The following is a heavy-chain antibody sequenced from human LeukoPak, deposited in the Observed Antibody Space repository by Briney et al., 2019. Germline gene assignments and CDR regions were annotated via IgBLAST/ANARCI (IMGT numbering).Heavy chain of an antibody. CDR1: GYSFTSYW. J-gene: IGHJ3*02. CDR3: ARHTSDAAYDAFDI. D-gene: IGHD2-2*01. CDR2: IYPDDSDT. V-gene: IGHV5-51*01. Sequence: GESPKISCKGSGYSFTSYWIGWVRQMPGKGLEWMGIIYPDDSDTRYSPSFQGQVTISADKPINTAYLQWSSLKASDTAMYYCARHTSDAAYDAFDIWGQGTMVTVSS.